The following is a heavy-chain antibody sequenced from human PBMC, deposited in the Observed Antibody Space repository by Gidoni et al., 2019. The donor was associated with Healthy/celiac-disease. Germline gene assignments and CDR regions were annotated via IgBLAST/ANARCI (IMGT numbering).Heavy chain of an antibody. D-gene: IGHD2-2*01. CDR3: ARDSVNCSSTSCYRNGNGNDYYYYMDV. CDR1: GGSISSGGYY. Sequence: QVQLQESGPGLVKPSQTLSLTCTVSGGSISSGGYYWSWIRQQPGKGLEWIGYIYYSGGTYYNPSLKSRVTISVDTSKNQFSLKLSSVTAADTAVYYCARDSVNCSSTSCYRNGNGNDYYYYMDVWGKGTTVTVSS. V-gene: IGHV4-31*03. CDR2: IYYSGGT. J-gene: IGHJ6*03.